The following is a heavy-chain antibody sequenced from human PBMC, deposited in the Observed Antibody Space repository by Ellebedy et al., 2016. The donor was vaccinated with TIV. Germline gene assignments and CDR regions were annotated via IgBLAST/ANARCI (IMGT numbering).Heavy chain of an antibody. Sequence: ASVKVSXXASGYTFTSYGISWVRQAPGQGLEWMGWINAGNGNTKYSQKFQGRVTITRDTSASTAYMELSSLRSEDTAVYYCARDRGPKGLDYWGQGTLVTVSS. D-gene: IGHD3-10*01. CDR3: ARDRGPKGLDY. J-gene: IGHJ4*02. CDR2: INAGNGNT. V-gene: IGHV1-3*01. CDR1: GYTFTSYG.